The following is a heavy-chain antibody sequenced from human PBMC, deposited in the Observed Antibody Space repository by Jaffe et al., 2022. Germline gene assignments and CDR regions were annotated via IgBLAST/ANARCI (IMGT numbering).Heavy chain of an antibody. CDR2: INSDGSST. CDR3: ARGPGIAVAGNFDY. D-gene: IGHD6-19*01. Sequence: EVQLVESGGGLVQPGGSLRLSCAASGFTFSSYWMHWVRQAPGKGLVWVSRINSDGSSTSYADSVKGRFTISRDNAKNTLYLQMNSLRAEDTAVYYCARGPGIAVAGNFDYWGQGTLVTVSS. CDR1: GFTFSSYW. V-gene: IGHV3-74*01. J-gene: IGHJ4*02.